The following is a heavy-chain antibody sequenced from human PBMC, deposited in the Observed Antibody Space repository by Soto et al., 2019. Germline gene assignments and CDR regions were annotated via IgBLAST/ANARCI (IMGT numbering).Heavy chain of an antibody. CDR1: GGSISSGGYY. CDR3: ARVPISNLLFDY. Sequence: TSETLSLTCTVSGGSISSGGYYWSWIRQHPGKCLEWIGYIYYSGSTNYNPSLKSRATISVDTSKNQFSLKLSSVTAADAAVYYCARVPISNLLFDYWGQGTLVTVSS. V-gene: IGHV4-61*08. CDR2: IYYSGST. D-gene: IGHD1-26*01. J-gene: IGHJ4*02.